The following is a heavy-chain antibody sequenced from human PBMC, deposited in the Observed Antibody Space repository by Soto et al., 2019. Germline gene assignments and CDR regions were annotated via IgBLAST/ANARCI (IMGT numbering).Heavy chain of an antibody. J-gene: IGHJ4*02. Sequence: GGSLRLSCAASGFTFSTYSMNWVRQAPGKGLEWVSYISSGSNAIYYTDSVKGRFTLSRDNAKNSLFLQMNSLRDEDTAVYYCARGGAYSKLVDYWGQGALVTVSS. CDR2: ISSGSNAI. CDR1: GFTFSTYS. CDR3: ARGGAYSKLVDY. D-gene: IGHD4-4*01. V-gene: IGHV3-48*02.